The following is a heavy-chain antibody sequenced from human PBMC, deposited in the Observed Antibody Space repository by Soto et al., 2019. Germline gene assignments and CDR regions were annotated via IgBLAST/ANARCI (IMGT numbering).Heavy chain of an antibody. Sequence: VGSLRLSCVASGFTFSTYGMHWVRQAPGKGLEWVAVLWSDGGKSYNGESVKGRFTISRDNSKNTLYLQMSSLRDEDTAIYYCARDSTRGPTEFDYWGEGTLVTVSS. CDR1: GFTFSTYG. CDR3: ARDSTRGPTEFDY. CDR2: LWSDGGKS. V-gene: IGHV3-33*01. D-gene: IGHD1-1*01. J-gene: IGHJ4*02.